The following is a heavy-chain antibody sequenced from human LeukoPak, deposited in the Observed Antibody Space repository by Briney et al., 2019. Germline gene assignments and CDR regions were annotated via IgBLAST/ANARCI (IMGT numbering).Heavy chain of an antibody. D-gene: IGHD6-13*01. CDR1: GGTFSSYA. J-gene: IGHJ5*02. CDR3: ASSSIAAARLFDP. Sequence: AASVKVSCKASGGTFSSYAISWVRQAPGQGLEWMGGIIPIFGTANYAQKFQGRVTITADESTSTAYTELSSLRSEDTAVYYCASSSIAAARLFDPWGQGTLVTVSS. V-gene: IGHV1-69*13. CDR2: IIPIFGTA.